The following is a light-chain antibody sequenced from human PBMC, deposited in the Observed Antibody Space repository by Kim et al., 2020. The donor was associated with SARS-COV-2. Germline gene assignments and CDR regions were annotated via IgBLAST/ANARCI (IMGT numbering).Light chain of an antibody. CDR3: NSRDSNNNLL. V-gene: IGLV3-19*01. CDR2: GKH. J-gene: IGLJ2*01. CDR1: SMRRYY. Sequence: ALGQTVTITLQGDSMRRYYATSDHKKPGQAPIVVSYGKHNRPSGIPDRCSGASSGNTASLTITGTQAGDEADYYCNSRDSNNNLLFGGGTRLTVL.